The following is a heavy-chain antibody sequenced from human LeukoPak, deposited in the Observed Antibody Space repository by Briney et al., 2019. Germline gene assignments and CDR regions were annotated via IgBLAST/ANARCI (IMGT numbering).Heavy chain of an antibody. Sequence: GGSLRLSCAASGFSFSSYTMSWVRQAPGKGLEWVSGISGSGARTHYADSVKGRFTISRDNAKNSLYLQMNSLRAEDTAVYYCAELGITMIGGVWGKGTTVTISS. CDR2: ISGSGART. CDR3: AELGITMIGGV. V-gene: IGHV3-23*01. J-gene: IGHJ6*04. CDR1: GFSFSSYT. D-gene: IGHD3-10*02.